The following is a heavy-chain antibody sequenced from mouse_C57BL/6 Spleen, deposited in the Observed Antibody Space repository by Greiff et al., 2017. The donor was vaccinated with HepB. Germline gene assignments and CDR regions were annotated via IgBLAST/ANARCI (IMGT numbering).Heavy chain of an antibody. CDR2: INPSSGYT. CDR1: GYTFTSYT. J-gene: IGHJ2*01. Sequence: VQLQQSGAELARPGASVKMSCKASGYTFTSYTMHWVKQRPGQGLEWIGDINPSSGYTKYNQKFKDKATLTADKSSSTAYMQLSSLTSEDSAVYYCAFYDYDYFDYWVQGTTLTVSS. D-gene: IGHD2-4*01. V-gene: IGHV1-4*01. CDR3: AFYDYDYFDY.